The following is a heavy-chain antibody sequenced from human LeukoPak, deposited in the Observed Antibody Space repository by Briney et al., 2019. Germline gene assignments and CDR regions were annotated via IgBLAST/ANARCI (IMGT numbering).Heavy chain of an antibody. CDR2: INTNTGNP. J-gene: IGHJ3*02. V-gene: IGHV7-4-1*02. Sequence: ASAKVSCKASGYTFTSYAMNWVRQAPGQGLEWMGWINTNTGNPTYAQGFTGRFVFSLDTSVSTAYLQISSLKAEDTAVYYCARAGRVDYDYVWGSYRYMRAFDIWGQGTMVTVSS. CDR3: ARAGRVDYDYVWGSYRYMRAFDI. D-gene: IGHD3-16*02. CDR1: GYTFTSYA.